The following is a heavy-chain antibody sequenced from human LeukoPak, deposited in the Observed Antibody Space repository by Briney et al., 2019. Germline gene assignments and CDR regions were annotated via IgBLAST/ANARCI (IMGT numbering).Heavy chain of an antibody. CDR3: ANDKWD. CDR1: GFTFRGFV. J-gene: IGHJ4*02. Sequence: PGGSLRLSCADSGFTFRGFVITWVRQAPGKGLEWVSTIDGSDGRTFYADSVKGRFTISRDTSKNTLFLQMNSLRAEDTGLYYCANDKWDWGQGTLGTVAS. CDR2: IDGSDGRT. V-gene: IGHV3-23*01. D-gene: IGHD1-26*01.